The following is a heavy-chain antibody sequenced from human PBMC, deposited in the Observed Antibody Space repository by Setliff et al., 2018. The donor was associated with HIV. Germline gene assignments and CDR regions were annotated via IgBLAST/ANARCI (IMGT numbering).Heavy chain of an antibody. CDR3: ARDGGDPRYSGTYNY. D-gene: IGHD1-26*01. CDR2: IYHSGIT. J-gene: IGHJ4*02. CDR1: GYSISSGYY. V-gene: IGHV4-38-2*02. Sequence: SETLSLTCTVSGYSISSGYYWGWIRQPPGKGLEWIGSIYHSGITYYNSSLKSRVTISVDTSKNQFSLKLTSVTAADTAMYFCARDGGDPRYSGTYNYWGQGALVTVSS.